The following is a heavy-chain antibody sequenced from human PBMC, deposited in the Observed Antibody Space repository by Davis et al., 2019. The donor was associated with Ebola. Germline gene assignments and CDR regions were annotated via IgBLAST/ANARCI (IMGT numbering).Heavy chain of an antibody. CDR2: ITTNGWST. CDR3: ARGTPISSRSDW. Sequence: GESLKIPCTAPGFAFSNYNMNRVRQAPGKGLEWVSSITTNGWSTYYADSVKGRFIISRDNAKNSLFLQMHSLRGDDTAVYFCARGTPISSRSDWWGQGTLVTVSS. D-gene: IGHD2-2*01. V-gene: IGHV3-48*01. J-gene: IGHJ4*02. CDR1: GFAFSNYN.